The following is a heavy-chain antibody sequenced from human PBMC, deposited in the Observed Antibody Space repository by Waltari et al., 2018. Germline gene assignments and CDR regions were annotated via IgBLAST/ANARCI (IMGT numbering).Heavy chain of an antibody. Sequence: EVQLVESGGGLVQPGGSLRLSCAASGFTFRSNWMSWVRQAPGKGLEWVANIKQDGSEKYYVDSVKGRFTISRDNAKNSLYLQMNSLRAEDTAVYYCARDRPYNWFDPWGQGTLVTVSS. V-gene: IGHV3-7*01. CDR3: ARDRPYNWFDP. CDR2: IKQDGSEK. J-gene: IGHJ5*02. CDR1: GFTFRSNW.